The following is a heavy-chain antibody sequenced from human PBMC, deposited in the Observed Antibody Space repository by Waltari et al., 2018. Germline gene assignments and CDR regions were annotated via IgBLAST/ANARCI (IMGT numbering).Heavy chain of an antibody. V-gene: IGHV3-30-3*01. CDR2: ISYDGNNK. CDR1: GFTFRTYA. D-gene: IGHD3-3*01. CDR3: ARDGTSYDFWSGYFDS. J-gene: IGHJ5*01. Sequence: QVQLVESGGGVVQPGRSLRLPCAASGFTFRTYAMHWVRQAPGKGLEWVALISYDGNNKYYADSVKGRFTISRDNSKNTLYLQLNSLRAEDTAVYYCARDGTSYDFWSGYFDSWGQGTLVTVSS.